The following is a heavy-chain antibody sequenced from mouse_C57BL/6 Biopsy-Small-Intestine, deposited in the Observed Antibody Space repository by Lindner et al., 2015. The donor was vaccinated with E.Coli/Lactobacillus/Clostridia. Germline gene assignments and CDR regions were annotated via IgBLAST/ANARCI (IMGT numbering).Heavy chain of an antibody. J-gene: IGHJ4*01. D-gene: IGHD4-1*01. CDR1: GYAFSSSW. CDR2: IYPGDGDT. CDR3: ARRGTGMDY. Sequence: VQLQESGPVLVKPGASVKISCKASGYAFSSSWMNWVKQRPGKGLEWIGRIYPGDGDTNYNGKFKGKATLTADKSSSTAYMQLSSLTSEDSAVYFCARRGTGMDYWGQGTSVTVSS. V-gene: IGHV1-82*01.